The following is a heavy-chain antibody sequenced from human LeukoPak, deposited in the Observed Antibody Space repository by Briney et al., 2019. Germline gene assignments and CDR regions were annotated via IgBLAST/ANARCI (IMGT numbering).Heavy chain of an antibody. Sequence: PSETLSLTCAVYGGSFSGYYWSWIRQPPGKGLEWIGEINHSGSTNYNPSLKSRVTMSGDTSKNQFSLKLSSVTAADTAVYYCAKQYSGGWSDAFDIWGQGTMVTVSS. J-gene: IGHJ3*02. CDR2: INHSGST. D-gene: IGHD6-19*01. CDR1: GGSFSGYY. CDR3: AKQYSGGWSDAFDI. V-gene: IGHV4-34*01.